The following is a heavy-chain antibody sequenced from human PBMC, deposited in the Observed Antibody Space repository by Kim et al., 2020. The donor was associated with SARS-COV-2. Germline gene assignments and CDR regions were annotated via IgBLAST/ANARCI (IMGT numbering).Heavy chain of an antibody. D-gene: IGHD3-10*01. CDR1: GFTFSSYT. Sequence: GGSLRLSCAASGFTFSSYTMHWVRQAPGKGLEWVSYISSTRSNKYYADSVKGRFTISRDNAKNTLYLQMNSLRAEDTAVYYCARDGSESYLPFDYWGQGTMVTVSS. CDR2: ISSTRSNK. V-gene: IGHV3-48*04. J-gene: IGHJ4*02. CDR3: ARDGSESYLPFDY.